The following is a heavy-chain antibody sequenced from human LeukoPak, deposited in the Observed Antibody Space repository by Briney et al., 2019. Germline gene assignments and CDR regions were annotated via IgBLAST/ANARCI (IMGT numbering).Heavy chain of an antibody. D-gene: IGHD4-17*01. CDR3: AKTVTVTTSAFDI. CDR1: GYSISSGYY. J-gene: IGHJ3*02. V-gene: IGHV4-38-2*02. Sequence: SETLSLTCTVSGYSISSGYYWGWIRQPPGKGLEWIGSIYHSGSTYYNPSLKSRVTISVDTSKNQFSLRLSSVTAADTAVYYCAKTVTVTTSAFDIWGQGTMVTVSS. CDR2: IYHSGST.